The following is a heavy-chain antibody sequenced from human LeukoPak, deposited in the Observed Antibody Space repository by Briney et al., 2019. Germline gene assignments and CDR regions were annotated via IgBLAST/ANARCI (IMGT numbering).Heavy chain of an antibody. CDR3: ARDPTPRYCSGGSCYTHYGMDV. D-gene: IGHD2-15*01. Sequence: GGSLRLSCAASGFTFSSYTMNWVRQAPGKGLEWVSSISSSSYIYYANSVKGRLTISRDNAKNSLYLQMNSLRAEDTAVYYCARDPTPRYCSGGSCYTHYGMDVWGQGTTVTVSS. V-gene: IGHV3-21*01. J-gene: IGHJ6*02. CDR1: GFTFSSYT. CDR2: ISSSSYI.